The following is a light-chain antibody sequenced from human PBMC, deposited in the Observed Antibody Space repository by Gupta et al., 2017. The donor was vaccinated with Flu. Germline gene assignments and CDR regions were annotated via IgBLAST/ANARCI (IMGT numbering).Light chain of an antibody. CDR1: QSVRNY. J-gene: IGKJ5*01. V-gene: IGKV3-11*01. Sequence: EVVLTQSPATLYLSPGERATRSCRTSQSVRNYLAWYKQKPGQAPRLLIYDASNRDTGIAARFSGSGWGKDXPLTISXREQEDFAVYYYQQHQDWPPITFGXGTQMDIK. CDR3: QQHQDWPPIT. CDR2: DAS.